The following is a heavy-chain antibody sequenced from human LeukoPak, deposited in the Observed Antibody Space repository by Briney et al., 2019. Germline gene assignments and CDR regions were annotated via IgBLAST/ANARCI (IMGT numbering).Heavy chain of an antibody. CDR2: ISAYNGNT. Sequence: ASVKVSCKASGYTFTSYGISWVRQAPGQGLEGMGWISAYNGNTNYAQKLQGRVAMTTDTSTSTAYMELRSLRSDDTAVYYCARASVYYDFWSCYYTGVYWGQGTLVTVSS. D-gene: IGHD3-3*01. V-gene: IGHV1-18*01. J-gene: IGHJ4*02. CDR3: ARASVYYDFWSCYYTGVY. CDR1: GYTFTSYG.